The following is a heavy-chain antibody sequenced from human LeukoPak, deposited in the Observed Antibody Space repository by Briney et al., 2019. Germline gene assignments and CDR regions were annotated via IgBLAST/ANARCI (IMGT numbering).Heavy chain of an antibody. J-gene: IGHJ4*02. CDR3: ARGGGFGSGYLL. Sequence: SETLSLTCTVSGGSISSYYWSWIRQPPGKGLEWIGYIYYSGSTNYNPSLKSRVTISVDTSMNQFSLKLSSVTAADTAVYYCARGGGFGSGYLLWGQGTLVTVSS. D-gene: IGHD3-22*01. CDR1: GGSISSYY. CDR2: IYYSGST. V-gene: IGHV4-59*01.